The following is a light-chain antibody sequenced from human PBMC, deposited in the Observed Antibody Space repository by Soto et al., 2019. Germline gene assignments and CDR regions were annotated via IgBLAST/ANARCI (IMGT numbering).Light chain of an antibody. CDR2: HAS. CDR1: QSISNW. CDR3: QQYYSYSPWT. J-gene: IGKJ1*01. V-gene: IGKV1-5*01. Sequence: DIQMTQSPSSLSASVGDRVTITCRASQSISNWLAWYQQKPGTAPKVLIYHASTLQSGVPSRFSGSASGTEFTLTISSLQPYDFATYYCQQYYSYSPWTFGQGTKVDIK.